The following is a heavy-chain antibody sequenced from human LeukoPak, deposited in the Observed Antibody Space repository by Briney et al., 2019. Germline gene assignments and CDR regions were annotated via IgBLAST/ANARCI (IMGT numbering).Heavy chain of an antibody. V-gene: IGHV4-34*01. CDR3: ARDIAARRDNWFDP. D-gene: IGHD6-6*01. Sequence: SETLSLTCAVYGGSFSGYYWSWIRQPPGKGLEWIGEINHSGSTNYNPSLKSRVTISVDTSKNQFSLKLSSVTAADTAVYYCARDIAARRDNWFDPWGQGTLVTVSS. CDR1: GGSFSGYY. CDR2: INHSGST. J-gene: IGHJ5*02.